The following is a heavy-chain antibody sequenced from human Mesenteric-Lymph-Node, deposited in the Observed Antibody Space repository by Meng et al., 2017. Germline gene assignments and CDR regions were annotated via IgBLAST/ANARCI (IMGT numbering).Heavy chain of an antibody. V-gene: IGHV3-7*01. CDR2: INPDGSEK. D-gene: IGHD1-20*01. Sequence: GESLKISCAASGFTFNTYWMTWVRQAPGKGLEWVAAINPDGSEKKYVDSVEGRLTISRDNARNSLYLQMNYLRAEDTAVYYCARGLNWQTYWGRGTLVTVSS. CDR1: GFTFNTYW. CDR3: ARGLNWQTY. J-gene: IGHJ4*02.